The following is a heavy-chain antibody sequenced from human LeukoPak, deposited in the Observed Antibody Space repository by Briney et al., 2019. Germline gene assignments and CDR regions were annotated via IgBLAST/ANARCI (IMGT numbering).Heavy chain of an antibody. CDR2: ISYDGSNK. D-gene: IGHD2-2*01. CDR1: GFTFSSYA. V-gene: IGHV3-30*01. Sequence: GSLRLSCAASGFTFSSYAMHWVRQAPGKGLEWVAVISYDGSNKYYADSVKGRFTISRDNSKNTLYLQTNSLRAEDTAVYYCAVPAASFDYWGQGTLVTVSS. J-gene: IGHJ4*02. CDR3: AVPAASFDY.